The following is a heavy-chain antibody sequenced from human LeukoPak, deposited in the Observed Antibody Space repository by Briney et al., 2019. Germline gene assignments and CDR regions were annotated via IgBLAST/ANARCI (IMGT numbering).Heavy chain of an antibody. D-gene: IGHD3-10*01. CDR2: ISAYNGNT. J-gene: IGHJ4*02. CDR3: ARMELGTYGSGSYYLGY. CDR1: GYTFTSYG. V-gene: IGHV1-18*01. Sequence: GASVKVSCKASGYTFTSYGIIWVRQAPGQGLEWMGWISAYNGNTNYAQKLQGRVAMTTDTSTSTAYMELRSLRSEDTAVYYCARMELGTYGSGSYYLGYWGQGTLVTVSS.